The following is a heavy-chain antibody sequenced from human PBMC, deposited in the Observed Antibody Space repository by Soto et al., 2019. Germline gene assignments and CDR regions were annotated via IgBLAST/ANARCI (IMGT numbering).Heavy chain of an antibody. CDR1: GGSISSGGYS. CDR2: IYHSGST. D-gene: IGHD3-10*02. Sequence: TLSLTCAVSGGSISSGGYSWSWIRQPPGKGLEWIGYIYHSGSTYYNPSLKSRVTISVDRSKNQFSLKLSSVTAADTAVYNCARDRGGFTMSWFDPWGQGTLVTVSS. J-gene: IGHJ5*02. V-gene: IGHV4-30-2*01. CDR3: ARDRGGFTMSWFDP.